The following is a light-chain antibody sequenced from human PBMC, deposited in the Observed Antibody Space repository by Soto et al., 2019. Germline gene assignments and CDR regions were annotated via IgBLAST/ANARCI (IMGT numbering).Light chain of an antibody. Sequence: EIVSTQSPATLSLSPGERATLSCRASQSVNNYLAWYQQKPGQAPRLLIYGASSRATGIPDRFSGSGSGTDFTLTIRRLEPEDFAVYYCQQYGSSYPWTFGQGTKVDI. J-gene: IGKJ1*01. V-gene: IGKV3-20*01. CDR2: GAS. CDR1: QSVNNY. CDR3: QQYGSSYPWT.